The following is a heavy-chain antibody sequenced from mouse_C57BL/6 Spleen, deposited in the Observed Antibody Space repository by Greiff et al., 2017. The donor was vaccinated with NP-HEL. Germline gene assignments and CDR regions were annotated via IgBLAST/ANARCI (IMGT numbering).Heavy chain of an antibody. CDR2: ISSGGSYT. Sequence: VQLQQSGGDLVKPGGSLKLSCAASGFTFSSYGMSWVRQTPDKRLEWVATISSGGSYTYYPDSVKGRFTISRDNAKNTLYLQMSSLKSEDTAMYYCARETSFDYWGQGTTLTVSS. J-gene: IGHJ2*01. CDR3: ARETSFDY. V-gene: IGHV5-6*01. CDR1: GFTFSSYG.